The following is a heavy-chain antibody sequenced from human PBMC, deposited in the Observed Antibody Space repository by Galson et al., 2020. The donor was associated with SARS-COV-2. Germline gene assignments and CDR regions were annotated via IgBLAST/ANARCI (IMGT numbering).Heavy chain of an antibody. Sequence: ASVKVSCKASGYTFTSYGISWVRQAPGQGLEWMGWISAYNGNTNYAQKLQGRVTMTTDTSTSTAYMELRSLRSDDTAVYYCARDRQVVVVPAANHVYYYYGMDVWGQGTTVTVSS. D-gene: IGHD2-2*01. CDR2: ISAYNGNT. CDR3: ARDRQVVVVPAANHVYYYYGMDV. V-gene: IGHV1-18*01. J-gene: IGHJ6*02. CDR1: GYTFTSYG.